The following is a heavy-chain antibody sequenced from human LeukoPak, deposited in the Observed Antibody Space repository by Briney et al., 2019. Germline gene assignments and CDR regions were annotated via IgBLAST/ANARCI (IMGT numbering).Heavy chain of an antibody. J-gene: IGHJ4*02. CDR1: GLTFSSYA. CDR3: AKVEVGASQKPAFDY. Sequence: GGSLRLSCPASGLTFSSYAMSWVRQAPGKGVEWVSAISGSGGSTYYADSVKGRFTISRDNSKNTLYLQMNSLRAEDTAVYYWAKVEVGASQKPAFDYWGQGTLVTVSS. V-gene: IGHV3-23*01. D-gene: IGHD1-26*01. CDR2: ISGSGGST.